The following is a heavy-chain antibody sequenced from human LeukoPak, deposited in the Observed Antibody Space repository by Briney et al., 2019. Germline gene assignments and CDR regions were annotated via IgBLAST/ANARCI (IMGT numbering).Heavy chain of an antibody. J-gene: IGHJ4*02. D-gene: IGHD3-10*02. CDR1: GFTFSDYE. CDR2: ISTSGSTT. V-gene: IGHV3-48*03. CDR3: ARGALHVFDY. Sequence: GGSLRLSCAASGFTFSDYEINWVRQAPGKGMEWVSCISTSGSTTYYADSVKGRFTISRDNAKNSLFLQMNTLTAEDTAVYYCARGALHVFDYWGQGTPVTVSS.